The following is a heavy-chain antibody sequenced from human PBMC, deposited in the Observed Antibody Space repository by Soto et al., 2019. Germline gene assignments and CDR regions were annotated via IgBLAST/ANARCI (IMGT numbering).Heavy chain of an antibody. J-gene: IGHJ4*02. CDR1: GFTFSRYW. Sequence: PGGSLRLSCAASGFTSGFTFSRYWMSWVRQAPGKGLEWVANIKQDGGEKYYVDSVKGRFTISRANAKNSLYLQMNSLRAEATAVYYCASGRIVGATRPIGLDYWGQGTLVTVSS. CDR3: ASGRIVGATRPIGLDY. CDR2: IKQDGGEK. V-gene: IGHV3-7*01. D-gene: IGHD1-26*01.